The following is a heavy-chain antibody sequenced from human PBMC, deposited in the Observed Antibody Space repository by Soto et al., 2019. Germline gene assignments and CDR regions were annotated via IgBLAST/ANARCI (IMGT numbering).Heavy chain of an antibody. CDR1: EFTPGGFA. J-gene: IGHJ6*03. CDR2: ISSNGVGT. V-gene: IGHV3-64*01. Sequence: ERQLAGLGGAWAQPGGPLEPPVPAFEFTPGGFARDWAARAPGKGLEYVSGISSNGVGTYYANSLQGRFTISRNNSKNTVYLQTGSLRPEDMAVYYCARRARPDFYYMDVWGKGTTVTVS. CDR3: ARRARPDFYYMDV. D-gene: IGHD6-6*01.